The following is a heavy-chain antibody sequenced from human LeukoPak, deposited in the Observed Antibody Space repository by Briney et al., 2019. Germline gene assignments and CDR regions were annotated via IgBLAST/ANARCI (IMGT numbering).Heavy chain of an antibody. V-gene: IGHV3-21*01. CDR3: ARDLWELLTGIDY. J-gene: IGHJ4*02. D-gene: IGHD1-26*01. CDR2: ISSSSYI. Sequence: GGSLRLSCAASGFTFSSYSMSWVRQAPGKGLEWVSSISSSSYIYYADSVKGRFTISRDNAKNSLYLQMNSLRAEDTAVYYCARDLWELLTGIDYWGQGTLVTVSS. CDR1: GFTFSSYS.